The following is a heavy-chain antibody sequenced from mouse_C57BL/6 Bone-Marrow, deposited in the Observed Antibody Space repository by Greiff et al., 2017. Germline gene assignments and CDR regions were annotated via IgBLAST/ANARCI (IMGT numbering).Heavy chain of an antibody. J-gene: IGHJ1*03. Sequence: EVKLQQSGAELVRPGASVKLSCTASGFNIKDDYMHWVKQRPEQGLEWIGWIDPENGDTEYASKFQGKATITADTSSNTAYLQLSSLTSEDTAVYYCTGYYGSSSYFDVWGTGTTVTVSS. D-gene: IGHD1-1*01. CDR2: IDPENGDT. V-gene: IGHV14-4*01. CDR1: GFNIKDDY. CDR3: TGYYGSSSYFDV.